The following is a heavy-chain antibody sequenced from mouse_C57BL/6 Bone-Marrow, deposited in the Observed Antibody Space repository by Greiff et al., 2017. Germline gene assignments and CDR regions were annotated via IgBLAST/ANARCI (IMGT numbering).Heavy chain of an antibody. CDR3: TTDGNYDY. J-gene: IGHJ2*01. CDR1: GFNIKDDY. D-gene: IGHD2-1*01. V-gene: IGHV14-4*01. CDR2: IDPENGDT. Sequence: VQLQQSGAELVRPGASVKLSCTASGFNIKDDYMHWVKQRPEQGLEWIGWIDPENGDTEYASKFQGKATITADTSSNTAYLQLSSLTSEDTAVYYCTTDGNYDYWGQGTTLTVSS.